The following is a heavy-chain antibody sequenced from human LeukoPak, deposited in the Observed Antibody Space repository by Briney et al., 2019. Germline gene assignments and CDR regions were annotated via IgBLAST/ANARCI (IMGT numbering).Heavy chain of an antibody. CDR3: TTDPDYGDYGTNWFDP. D-gene: IGHD4-17*01. V-gene: IGHV3-48*03. J-gene: IGHJ5*02. CDR2: MSSSGSTI. CDR1: GFTFTSYE. Sequence: GGSLRLTCAASGFTFTSYEMNWVRQAPGKGLEWVSYMSSSGSTIYYADSVKGRFTISRDNAKNSLYLQMNSLKTEDTAVYYCTTDPDYGDYGTNWFDPWGQGTLVTVSS.